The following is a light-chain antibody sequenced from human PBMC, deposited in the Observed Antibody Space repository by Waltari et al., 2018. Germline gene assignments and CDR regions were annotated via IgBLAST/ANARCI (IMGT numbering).Light chain of an antibody. CDR2: DVR. J-gene: IGLJ2*01. CDR1: SRDVGGYNY. V-gene: IGLV2-14*03. Sequence: QSALTQPASVSGSPGQSITISCTGTSRDVGGYNYVSWYQQQPGKAPKLIIYDVRSRPSGVSDRFFVSKSGNTDSLTISGLQAEDEADYHCNSYSNAATPVVFGGGTRLTVL. CDR3: NSYSNAATPVV.